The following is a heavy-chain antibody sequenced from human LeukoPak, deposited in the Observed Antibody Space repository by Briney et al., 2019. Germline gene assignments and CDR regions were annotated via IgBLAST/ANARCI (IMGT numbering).Heavy chain of an antibody. D-gene: IGHD2-2*01. J-gene: IGHJ1*01. Sequence: GASVKVSCKASGGAFSSYAICWVRQAPGQGLEWMGGIIPIFGTANYAQKFQGRVTITADESTSTAYMELSSLRSEDTAVYYCARLQYCSSTSCYHAAEYFQHWGQGTLVTVSS. V-gene: IGHV1-69*13. CDR2: IIPIFGTA. CDR3: ARLQYCSSTSCYHAAEYFQH. CDR1: GGAFSSYA.